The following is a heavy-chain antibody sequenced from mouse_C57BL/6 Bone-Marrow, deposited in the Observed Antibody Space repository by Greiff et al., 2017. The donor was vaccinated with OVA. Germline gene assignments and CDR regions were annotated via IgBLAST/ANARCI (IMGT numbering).Heavy chain of an antibody. D-gene: IGHD1-1*01. CDR1: GYTFTSYW. CDR3: ARPYYVSNYPFAY. CDR2: IDPSDSYT. Sequence: VQLQQPGAELVKPGASVKLSCKASGYTFTSYWMQWVKQRPGQGLEWIGEIDPSDSYTNYNQKFKGKATLTVDTSSSTAYMQLSSLTSEDSAVYYCARPYYVSNYPFAYWGQGTLVTVSA. J-gene: IGHJ3*01. V-gene: IGHV1-50*01.